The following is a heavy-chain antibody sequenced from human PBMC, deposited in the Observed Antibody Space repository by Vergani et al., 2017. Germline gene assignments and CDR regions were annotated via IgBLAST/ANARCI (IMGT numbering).Heavy chain of an antibody. CDR3: ARPDNYGDYVPFDY. CDR2: IYYSGST. V-gene: IGHV4-59*01. D-gene: IGHD4-17*01. J-gene: IGHJ4*02. CDR1: GCPISSYY. Sequence: QVQLQESGPGLVKPSETLSLTCTVSGCPISSYYLSWIRQPPGKGLEWIGYIYYSGSTNYNPSLKSRVTISVDTSKNQFSLKLSSVTAADTAVYYCARPDNYGDYVPFDYWGQGTLVTVSS.